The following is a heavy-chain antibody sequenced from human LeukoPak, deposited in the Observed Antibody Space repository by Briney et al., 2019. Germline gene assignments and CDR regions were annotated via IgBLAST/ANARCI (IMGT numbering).Heavy chain of an antibody. CDR1: GFTFSDYY. D-gene: IGHD3-9*01. CDR3: AREAANYYDILTGSKGAFDI. J-gene: IGHJ3*02. V-gene: IGHV3-11*01. CDR2: ISSSGSTI. Sequence: GGSLRLSCAASGFTFSDYYMSWIRQAPGKGLEWVSYISSSGSTIYYADSVKGRFTISRDNAKNSPYLQMNSLRAEDTAVYYCAREAANYYDILTGSKGAFDIWGQGTMVTVSS.